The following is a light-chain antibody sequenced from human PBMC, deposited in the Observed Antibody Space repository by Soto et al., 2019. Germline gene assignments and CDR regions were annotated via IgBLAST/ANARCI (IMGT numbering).Light chain of an antibody. CDR2: GAA. Sequence: EIVLTQSPGTLSLSPGERATLSCRANQSISHYLAWYQQKPGQSPRLPIYGAASRAIGIPDRFNGSGSETTFTLTISRLQPEDFALYYCQQYNGSPFTFGPGTKVDIK. CDR3: QQYNGSPFT. J-gene: IGKJ3*01. CDR1: QSISHY. V-gene: IGKV3-20*01.